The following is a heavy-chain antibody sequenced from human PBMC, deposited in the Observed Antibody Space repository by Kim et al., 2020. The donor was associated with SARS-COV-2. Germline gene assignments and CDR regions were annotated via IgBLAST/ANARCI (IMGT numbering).Heavy chain of an antibody. CDR3: ARSPSSRGFDY. D-gene: IGHD6-6*01. Sequence: LSLTCTVSGGSISSGGYYWSWIRQHPGKGLEWIGYIYYSGSTSYNPSLKRRVTISVDTSKNQFSLKLSSVTAADTAVYYCARSPSSRGFDYWGQGTLVTVSS. CDR1: GGSISSGGYY. CDR2: IYYSGST. V-gene: IGHV4-31*03. J-gene: IGHJ4*02.